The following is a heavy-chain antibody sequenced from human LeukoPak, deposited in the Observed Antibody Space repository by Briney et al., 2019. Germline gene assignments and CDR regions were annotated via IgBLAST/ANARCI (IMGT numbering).Heavy chain of an antibody. CDR2: IYSGGST. V-gene: IGHV3-66*01. CDR3: ARDSSGGSYYGY. D-gene: IGHD1-26*01. J-gene: IGHJ4*02. Sequence: GGSLRLSCAASGFTLSSNYMSWVRQAPGKGLEWVSVIYSGGSTYYADSVKGRFTISRDNSKNTLYLQMNSLRAEDTAVYYCARDSSGGSYYGYWGQGTLVTVSS. CDR1: GFTLSSNY.